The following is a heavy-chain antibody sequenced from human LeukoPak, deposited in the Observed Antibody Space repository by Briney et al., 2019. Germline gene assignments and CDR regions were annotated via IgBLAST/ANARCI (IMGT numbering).Heavy chain of an antibody. CDR1: GGSIGSGSYY. V-gene: IGHV4-61*02. CDR2: IYSSGST. Sequence: SETLSLTCTVSGGSIGSGSYYWSWIRQPAGKGLEWIGRIYSSGSTDYNPSLKSRVTISVDTSKSQFSLNLSSVTAADTAVYYCARDEYLLTGGYYYYYMDVWGKGITVTVSS. J-gene: IGHJ6*03. D-gene: IGHD1-14*01. CDR3: ARDEYLLTGGYYYYYMDV.